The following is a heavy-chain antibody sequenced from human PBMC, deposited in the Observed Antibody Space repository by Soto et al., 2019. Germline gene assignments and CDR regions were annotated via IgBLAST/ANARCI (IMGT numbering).Heavy chain of an antibody. CDR1: GASISGYY. V-gene: IGHV4-4*07. J-gene: IGHJ5*02. Sequence: ETLSLTCTVSGASISGYYWSWIRKSAGKGLEWIGRIYATGTTDYNPSLKSRVMMSVDTSKKQFSLRLRSVTAADTAVYYCVRDGTKTLRDWFDPWGQGISVTVS. D-gene: IGHD1-1*01. CDR2: IYATGTT. CDR3: VRDGTKTLRDWFDP.